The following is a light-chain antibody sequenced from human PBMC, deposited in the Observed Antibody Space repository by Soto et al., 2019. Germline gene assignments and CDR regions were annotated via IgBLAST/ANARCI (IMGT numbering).Light chain of an antibody. J-gene: IGKJ1*01. V-gene: IGKV3-15*01. CDR3: QQYNDWFRT. CDR1: QSVSSN. CDR2: AAS. Sequence: EILMTQSPATLSVSPGERVTLSCRASQSVSSNLAWFQQRPGQAPRLLIYAASTRATGIPARFSGSGSGTEFTLTISSLQSEDFAVYYCQQYNDWFRTFGQGTQV.